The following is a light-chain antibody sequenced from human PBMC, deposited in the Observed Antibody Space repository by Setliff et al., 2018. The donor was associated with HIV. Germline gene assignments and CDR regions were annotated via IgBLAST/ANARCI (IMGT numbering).Light chain of an antibody. Sequence: QSVLTQPPSASGTPGQRVTISCSGSSSNIGRNAVTWYQQLPGAAPRLLIYSTNQRPAGVPARFSGSKSGPSASLAISGLQSEDEADYYCAAWDDSLNGHGVFGGGTKVTVL. CDR2: STN. CDR3: AAWDDSLNGHGV. CDR1: SSNIGRNA. V-gene: IGLV1-44*01. J-gene: IGLJ2*01.